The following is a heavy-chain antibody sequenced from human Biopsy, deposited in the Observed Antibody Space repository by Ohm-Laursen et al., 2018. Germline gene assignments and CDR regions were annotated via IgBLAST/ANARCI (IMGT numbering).Heavy chain of an antibody. J-gene: IGHJ4*02. D-gene: IGHD3-3*01. CDR3: ARLSTLFGVADFTDD. CDR2: ISNSGTT. CDR1: GASVRSHF. Sequence: SDTLSLTCPLSGASVRSHFLTWIRQPPGKGLQWIGSISNSGTTKSSPSLKSQVNISLHTSKNQLSLKLTSVTAADTAVYYCARLSTLFGVADFTDDWGQGTLVTVSS. V-gene: IGHV4-59*08.